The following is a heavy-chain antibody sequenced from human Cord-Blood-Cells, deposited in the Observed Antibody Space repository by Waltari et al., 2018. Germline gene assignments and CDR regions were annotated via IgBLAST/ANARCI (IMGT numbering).Heavy chain of an antibody. V-gene: IGHV4-39*01. J-gene: IGHJ4*02. CDR2: IYYSGST. Sequence: QLQLQESGPGLVKPSETLSLTCTVSGGSISSSRYYWGWIRQPPGKGLEWIGSIYYSGSTYYNPSLKSRVTISVDTSKNQFSLKLSSVTAADTAVYYCARHGYSSSSYYFDYWGQGTLVTVSS. D-gene: IGHD6-6*01. CDR3: ARHGYSSSSYYFDY. CDR1: GGSISSSRYY.